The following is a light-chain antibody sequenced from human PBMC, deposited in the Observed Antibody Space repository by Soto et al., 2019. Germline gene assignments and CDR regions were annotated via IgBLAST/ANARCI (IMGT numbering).Light chain of an antibody. CDR1: SSDVGSYNL. Sequence: QSALTQPASVSGSPRQSITISCTGTSSDVGSYNLVSWYQQHPGKAPKLMIYEVSKRPSGVSNRFSGSKSGNTASLTISGLQAEDEADYYCCSYAGSSTYVVGTGTKVPVL. CDR3: CSYAGSSTYV. V-gene: IGLV2-23*02. CDR2: EVS. J-gene: IGLJ1*01.